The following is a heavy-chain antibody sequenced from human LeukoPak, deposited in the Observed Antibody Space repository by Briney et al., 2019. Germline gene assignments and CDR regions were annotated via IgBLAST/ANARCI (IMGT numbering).Heavy chain of an antibody. V-gene: IGHV6-1*01. Sequence: SQTLSLTCAISGDSVSSNSAAWNWIRQSPSRGLEWLGRTYYRSKWYNDYAESVKSRITINPDTSKNQFSLHLNSVTPEDTAVYYCAGRVGATIWTGMEFWGQEILVTVSS. D-gene: IGHD1-26*01. CDR2: TYYRSKWYN. CDR3: AGRVGATIWTGMEF. J-gene: IGHJ4*02. CDR1: GDSVSSNSAA.